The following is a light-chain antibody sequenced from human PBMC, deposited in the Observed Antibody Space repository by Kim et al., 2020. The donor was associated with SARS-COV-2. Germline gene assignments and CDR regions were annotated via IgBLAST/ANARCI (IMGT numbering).Light chain of an antibody. CDR2: QDC. CDR1: KLGDKY. V-gene: IGLV3-1*01. Sequence: SVTPGQTARITFSGDKLGDKYACWSQQKPGQAPVLVIYQDCKRPSGIPERFSGSNSGNTATLTIGGTQAMDEADYYCQAWDSSTVVFGGGTKLTVL. J-gene: IGLJ2*01. CDR3: QAWDSSTVV.